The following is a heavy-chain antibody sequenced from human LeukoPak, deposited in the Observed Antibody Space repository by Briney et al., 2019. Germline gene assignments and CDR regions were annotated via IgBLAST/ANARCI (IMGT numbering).Heavy chain of an antibody. CDR2: ITGGGTGT. CDR1: GFTFSTHA. J-gene: IGHJ4*02. D-gene: IGHD3-22*01. Sequence: PGGSLRLSCAASGFTFSTHAMIWVRQAPGKGPEWVSCITGGGTGTYYRDSVKGRFTISRENSNDTLYLQMNSLRAEDAAVYYCVKGRDYNDASAYYIGDYWGQGTLVTVSS. V-gene: IGHV3-23*01. CDR3: VKGRDYNDASAYYIGDY.